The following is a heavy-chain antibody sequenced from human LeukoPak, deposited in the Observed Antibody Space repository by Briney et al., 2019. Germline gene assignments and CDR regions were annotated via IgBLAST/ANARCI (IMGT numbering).Heavy chain of an antibody. V-gene: IGHV3-30*18. CDR3: AKSNWSGYSYYFDY. J-gene: IGHJ4*02. CDR2: ISFDGSTK. D-gene: IGHD3-3*01. Sequence: GGSLRLSCAASGFIFSNCGMHWVRQAPGKGLEWVAVISFDGSTKYYADSVKGRFTISRDNSKNTLYLQMNSLRAEDTAVYYCAKSNWSGYSYYFDYWGQGTLVTVSS. CDR1: GFIFSNCG.